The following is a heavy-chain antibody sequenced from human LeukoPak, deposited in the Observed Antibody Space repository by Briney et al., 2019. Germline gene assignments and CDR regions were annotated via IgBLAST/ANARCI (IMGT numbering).Heavy chain of an antibody. CDR1: GFTFSSYA. V-gene: IGHV3-30-3*01. CDR2: ISYDGSNK. J-gene: IGHJ4*02. CDR3: ARETPTYYYEPGGGYYFDY. D-gene: IGHD3-22*01. Sequence: GRSLRLSCAASGFTFSSYAMHWVRQAPGKGLGWVAVISYDGSNKYYADSVKGRFTISRDNSKNTLYLQVNSLRAEDTAVYYCARETPTYYYEPGGGYYFDYWGQGTLVTVSS.